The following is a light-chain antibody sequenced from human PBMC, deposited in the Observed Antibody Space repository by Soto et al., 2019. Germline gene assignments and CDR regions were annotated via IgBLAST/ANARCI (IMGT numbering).Light chain of an antibody. CDR1: QTISSW. J-gene: IGKJ4*01. CDR3: QQSYSTPVT. CDR2: AAS. V-gene: IGKV1-39*01. Sequence: DIQMTQSPSTLPASVGDRVTITCRASQTISSWLAWYQQKPGKAPDLLIYAASSLQSGVPSRFSGSGSGTDFTLTISSLQPEDFATYYCQQSYSTPVTFGGGTKVDIK.